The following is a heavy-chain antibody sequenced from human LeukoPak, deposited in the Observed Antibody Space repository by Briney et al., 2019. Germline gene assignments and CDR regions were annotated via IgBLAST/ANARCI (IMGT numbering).Heavy chain of an antibody. D-gene: IGHD2-21*02. Sequence: SETLSLTCTVSGGSISSGSYYWSWIRQPAGKGLEWIGRIYTSGSTNYNPSLKSRVTISVDTSKNQFSLKLSSVTAADTAVYYCARVSVVVTALWAFDIWGQGTMVTVSS. J-gene: IGHJ3*02. V-gene: IGHV4-61*02. CDR1: GGSISSGSYY. CDR3: ARVSVVVTALWAFDI. CDR2: IYTSGST.